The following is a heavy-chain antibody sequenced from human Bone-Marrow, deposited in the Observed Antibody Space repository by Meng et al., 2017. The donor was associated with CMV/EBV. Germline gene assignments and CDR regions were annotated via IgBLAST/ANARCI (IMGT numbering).Heavy chain of an antibody. V-gene: IGHV3-11*01. CDR1: GFTFRDYY. Sequence: GESLKLSCAASGFTFRDYYMSWIRQAPGKGLEWVSYISSSGSTIYYADSVKGRFTISRDNAKNSLYLQMNSLRAEDTAVYYCARDRRELYCSSTSCAGMDVWGQGTTVTVSS. D-gene: IGHD2-2*01. J-gene: IGHJ6*02. CDR3: ARDRRELYCSSTSCAGMDV. CDR2: ISSSGSTI.